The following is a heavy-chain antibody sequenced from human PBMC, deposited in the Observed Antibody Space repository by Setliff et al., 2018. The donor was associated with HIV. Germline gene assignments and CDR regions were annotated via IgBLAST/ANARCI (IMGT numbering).Heavy chain of an antibody. J-gene: IGHJ4*02. CDR1: GGSISNSSSY. CDR3: GRHSLYGPAAISALDY. CDR2: IYSSRWS. D-gene: IGHD2-2*02. V-gene: IGHV4-39*01. Sequence: PSETLSLTCTVSGGSISNSSSYWGWIRQTPGKGLEWIGSIYSSRWSYYNPSLQSRLTLSIDGSRSQFSLNLRSVTAADTAVYYCGRHSLYGPAAISALDYWGQGALVTVSS.